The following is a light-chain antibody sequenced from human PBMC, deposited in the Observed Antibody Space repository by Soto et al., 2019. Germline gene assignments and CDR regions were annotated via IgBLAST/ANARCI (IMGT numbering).Light chain of an antibody. CDR1: QSAFKSSDNKNY. CDR3: QQYHSPPVT. Sequence: DIVMTQSPDSLAVSLGERSTINCKSSQSAFKSSDNKNYLAWYQQKPGQSPKLIIYLASIRESGVPDRFSGSGSGTDFTLTISSLQAEDVAAYYCQQYHSPPVTFGGGTKVEIK. V-gene: IGKV4-1*01. J-gene: IGKJ4*01. CDR2: LAS.